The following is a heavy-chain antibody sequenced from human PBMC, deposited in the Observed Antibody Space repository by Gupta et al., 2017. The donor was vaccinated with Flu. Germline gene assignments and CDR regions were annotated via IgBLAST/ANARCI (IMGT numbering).Heavy chain of an antibody. CDR1: GGTFSSDA. CDR3: VRSSVRFLEWTFDS. Sequence: QVQLVQSGAEVKKPGSSVKVSCKASGGTFSSDAISWVRQAPGQGLEWMGGIIPIFGTSNYAQKFQDRVTLIADESTSTAYMELSSLRSEDTAVYFCVRSSVRFLEWTFDSWGQGTLLTVSS. V-gene: IGHV1-69*01. CDR2: IIPIFGTS. D-gene: IGHD3-3*01. J-gene: IGHJ4*02.